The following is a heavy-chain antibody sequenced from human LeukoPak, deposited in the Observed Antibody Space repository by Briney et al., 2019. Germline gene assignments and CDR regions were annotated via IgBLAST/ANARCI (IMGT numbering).Heavy chain of an antibody. Sequence: GGSLRLSCAVSGFTPSHFWMHWVRQSPGTGLEWVARIDGPGRGTVYADSVKGRFTFSRDNAKNTLSLQMNSLRHDDTAMYYCVRDLFPEAFVIWGQGTRVTVSS. CDR2: IDGPGRGT. CDR3: VRDLFPEAFVI. J-gene: IGHJ3*02. CDR1: GFTPSHFW. D-gene: IGHD2-21*01. V-gene: IGHV3-74*01.